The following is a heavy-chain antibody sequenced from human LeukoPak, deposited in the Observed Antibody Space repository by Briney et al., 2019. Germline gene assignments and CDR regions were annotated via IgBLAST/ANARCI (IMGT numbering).Heavy chain of an antibody. J-gene: IGHJ4*02. V-gene: IGHV3-21*01. D-gene: IGHD6-6*01. Sequence: GGSLRLSCAASGFTFSSYSMNWVRQAPGKGLEGVSSISSSSSYIYYADSVKGRFTISRDNAKNSLYLQMNSLRAEDTAVYYCARVDSSSSGIDYWGQGTLVTVSS. CDR2: ISSSSSYI. CDR1: GFTFSSYS. CDR3: ARVDSSSSGIDY.